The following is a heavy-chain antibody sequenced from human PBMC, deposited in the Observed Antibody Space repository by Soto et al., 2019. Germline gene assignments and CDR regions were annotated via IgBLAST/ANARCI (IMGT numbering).Heavy chain of an antibody. CDR3: AAELGFGKLSVV. D-gene: IGHD3-10*01. CDR1: GDTFKNCV. CDR2: ITPLFGTT. V-gene: IGHV1-69*01. Sequence: QVQVVQSGVEVRRPGSSVKVSCKASGDTFKNCVISWVRQAPGQGLEWMGGITPLFGTTDFAQRFQGRLTITTDESTTTAYMELSRLRSEDTATYYCAAELGFGKLSVVWGQGTMVIVSS. J-gene: IGHJ6*02.